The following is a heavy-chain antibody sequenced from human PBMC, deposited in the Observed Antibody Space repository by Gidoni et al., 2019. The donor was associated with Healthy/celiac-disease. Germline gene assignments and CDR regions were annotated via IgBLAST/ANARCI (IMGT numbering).Heavy chain of an antibody. CDR2: IYSGGST. CDR3: ARASFASYSSSWSETLDY. CDR1: GFTVSSNY. V-gene: IGHV3-53*02. J-gene: IGHJ4*02. D-gene: IGHD6-13*01. Sequence: EVQLVETGGGLIQPGGSLRLSCAASGFTVSSNYMSWVRQAPGKGLEWVSVIYSGGSTYYADSVKGRFTISRDNSKNTLYLQMNSLRAEDTAVYYCARASFASYSSSWSETLDYWGQGTLVTVSS.